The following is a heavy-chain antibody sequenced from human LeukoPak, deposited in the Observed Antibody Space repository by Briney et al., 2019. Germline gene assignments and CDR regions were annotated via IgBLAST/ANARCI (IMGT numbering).Heavy chain of an antibody. D-gene: IGHD3-22*01. J-gene: IGHJ3*02. V-gene: IGHV4-61*02. CDR3: ARGTNTYYYDSSGYYSLAFDI. Sequence: SETLSLTCTVSGDSISSSSYYWGWIRQPAGKGREWIGRIYTSGSTNYNPSLKSRVTMSVDTSKNQFSLKLSSVTAADTAVYYCARGTNTYYYDSSGYYSLAFDIWGQGTMVTVSS. CDR2: IYTSGST. CDR1: GDSISSSSYY.